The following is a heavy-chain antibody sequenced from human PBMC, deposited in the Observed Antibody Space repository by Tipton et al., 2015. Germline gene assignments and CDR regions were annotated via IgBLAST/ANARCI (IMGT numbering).Heavy chain of an antibody. CDR1: GDSISSSNW. CDR3: ARVRYYYDTSGPPAY. CDR2: IHHGGST. D-gene: IGHD3-22*01. J-gene: IGHJ4*02. Sequence: TLSLTCSVSGDSISSSNWWSWVRQPPGKGLEWIGEIHHGGSTNYNPSLKSRVTISVDTSKNQFSLRLSSVTAADTAVYYCARVRYYYDTSGPPAYWGQGTLVTVSS. V-gene: IGHV4-4*02.